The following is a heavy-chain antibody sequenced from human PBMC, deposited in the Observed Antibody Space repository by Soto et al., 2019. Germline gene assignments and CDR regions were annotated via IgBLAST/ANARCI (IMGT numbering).Heavy chain of an antibody. V-gene: IGHV1-3*01. J-gene: IGHJ4*02. Sequence: ASVKVSCKASGYTFTHYAIHWVLQAPGERLEWMGWINAGHGTTKYSQKFQGRVTITRDTSASIAYMEVTSLESEDTAVYYCARSPYSGTYYGYFDYWGQGTLVTVSS. D-gene: IGHD1-26*01. CDR1: GYTFTHYA. CDR3: ARSPYSGTYYGYFDY. CDR2: INAGHGTT.